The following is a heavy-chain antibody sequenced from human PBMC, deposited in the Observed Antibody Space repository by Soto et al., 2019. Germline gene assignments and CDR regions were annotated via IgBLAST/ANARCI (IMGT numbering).Heavy chain of an antibody. Sequence: PGESLKISCEGSGYSFTSYWIAWVRQMPGKGLEWMGIIYPGDSDTRYSPSFEGQVTISADKSISTAYLQWSSLKASDTAMYYCARTPYSINWYYFDYWGQGTLVTVSS. CDR2: IYPGDSDT. V-gene: IGHV5-51*01. CDR3: ARTPYSINWYYFDY. J-gene: IGHJ4*02. CDR1: GYSFTSYW. D-gene: IGHD6-13*01.